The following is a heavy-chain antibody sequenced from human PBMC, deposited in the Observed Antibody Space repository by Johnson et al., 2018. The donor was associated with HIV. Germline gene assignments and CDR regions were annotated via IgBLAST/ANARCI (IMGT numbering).Heavy chain of an antibody. V-gene: IGHV3-30*14. J-gene: IGHJ3*02. Sequence: QVQLVESGGGLVQPGGSLRLSCAASGFTFSSYAMSWVRQAPGKGLEWVAVISYDGSNKYYADSVKGRFTISRDNSKNTLYLQMNRLRAGDTAVYYCAKGLGPTDAFDIWGQGTMVTVSS. CDR1: GFTFSSYA. CDR2: ISYDGSNK. CDR3: AKGLGPTDAFDI.